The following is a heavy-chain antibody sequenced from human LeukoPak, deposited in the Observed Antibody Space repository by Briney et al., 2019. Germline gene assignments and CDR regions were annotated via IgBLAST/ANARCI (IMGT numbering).Heavy chain of an antibody. J-gene: IGHJ6*04. D-gene: IGHD3-10*01. CDR2: INHSGST. CDR3: ARPTYYYGSGRDV. V-gene: IGHV4-39*07. CDR1: GGSISSSSYY. Sequence: SETLSLTCTVSGGSISSSSYYWGWIRQPPGKGLEWIGEINHSGSTNYNPSLKSRGTISVDTSKNQFSLKLSSVTAADTAVYYCARPTYYYGSGRDVWGKGTTVTISS.